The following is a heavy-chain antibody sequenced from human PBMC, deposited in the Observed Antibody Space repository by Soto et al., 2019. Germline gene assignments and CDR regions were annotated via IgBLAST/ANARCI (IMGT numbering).Heavy chain of an antibody. CDR3: ARDLDSGYDFDY. Sequence: GRSLRLSCAASGFTFSSHSMNLILQAPGKGLEWVSSISSSSSYIYYADSVKGRFTISRDNAKNSLYLQMNSLRAEDTAVYYCARDLDSGYDFDYWGQGTLVTVSS. V-gene: IGHV3-21*01. J-gene: IGHJ4*02. D-gene: IGHD5-12*01. CDR2: ISSSSSYI. CDR1: GFTFSSHS.